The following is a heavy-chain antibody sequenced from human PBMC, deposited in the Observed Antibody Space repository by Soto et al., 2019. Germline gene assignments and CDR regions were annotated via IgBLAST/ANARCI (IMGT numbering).Heavy chain of an antibody. D-gene: IGHD4-17*01. Sequence: QVQLQESGPGLVKPSETLSLTCTVSGGSISSYYWSWIRQPPGKGLEWIGYIYYSGSTNYNPSLKSRVTISVDTSKNQYSLKLSSLTAADTAVYYCARGDYGDYPHYYYYMDVWGKGTTLTVSS. CDR1: GGSISSYY. CDR2: IYYSGST. J-gene: IGHJ6*03. CDR3: ARGDYGDYPHYYYYMDV. V-gene: IGHV4-59*01.